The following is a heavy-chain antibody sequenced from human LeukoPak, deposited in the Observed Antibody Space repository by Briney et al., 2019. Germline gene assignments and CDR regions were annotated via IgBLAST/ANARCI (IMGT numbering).Heavy chain of an antibody. V-gene: IGHV3-21*01. J-gene: IGHJ4*02. CDR3: ARFIYDFWSGYPPYFDY. Sequence: GGSLRLSCAASGFTFSSYSMNWVRQAPGKALVWVSSISSSSSYIYYADSVKGRFTISRDNAKNSLYLQMNSLRAEDTAVYYCARFIYDFWSGYPPYFDYWGQGTLVTVSS. CDR1: GFTFSSYS. CDR2: ISSSSSYI. D-gene: IGHD3-3*01.